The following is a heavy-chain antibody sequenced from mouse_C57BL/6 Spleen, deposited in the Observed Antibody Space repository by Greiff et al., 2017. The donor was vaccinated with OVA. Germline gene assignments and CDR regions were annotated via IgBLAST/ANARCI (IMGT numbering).Heavy chain of an antibody. Sequence: QVQLQQSGAELARPGASVKLSCKASGYTFTSYGISWVKQRTGQGLEWIGEIYPRSGNNYYNEKFKGKATLTADKSSSKAYMELRSLTSEDSAVYFCASYYYGSSPWYFDVWGTGTTVTVSS. CDR1: GYTFTSYG. V-gene: IGHV1-81*01. CDR3: ASYYYGSSPWYFDV. D-gene: IGHD1-1*01. J-gene: IGHJ1*03. CDR2: IYPRSGNN.